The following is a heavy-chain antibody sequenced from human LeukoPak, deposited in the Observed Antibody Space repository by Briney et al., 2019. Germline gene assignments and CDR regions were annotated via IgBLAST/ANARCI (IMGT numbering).Heavy chain of an antibody. J-gene: IGHJ5*02. D-gene: IGHD2-2*02. CDR2: IYYSGST. Sequence: PSGTLSLTCTVSGGSISSGGYYWSWIRQHPGKGLEWIGYIYYSGSTYYNTSLKSRVTISVDTSKNQFSLKLSSVTAADTAVYYCARDCSSTSCYRWLDPWGQGTLVTVSS. CDR1: GGSISSGGYY. CDR3: ARDCSSTSCYRWLDP. V-gene: IGHV4-31*03.